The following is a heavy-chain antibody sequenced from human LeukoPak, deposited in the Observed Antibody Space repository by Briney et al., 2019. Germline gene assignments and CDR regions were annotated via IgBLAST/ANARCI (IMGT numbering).Heavy chain of an antibody. V-gene: IGHV3-23*01. CDR3: AKGADYYGSGSYYNSEYFQH. CDR1: GFTFSSYG. J-gene: IGHJ1*01. D-gene: IGHD3-10*01. Sequence: GGSLRLSCAASGFTFSSYGMSWVRQAPGKGLKWVSAISGSGGSTYYADSVKGRFTISRDNSKNTLYLQMNSLRAEDTAVYYCAKGADYYGSGSYYNSEYFQHWGQGTLVTVSS. CDR2: ISGSGGST.